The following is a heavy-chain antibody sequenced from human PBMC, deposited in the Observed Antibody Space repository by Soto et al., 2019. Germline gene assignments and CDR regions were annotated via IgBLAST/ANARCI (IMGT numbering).Heavy chain of an antibody. CDR2: ISAYNGNT. CDR3: ARGYPRPDDYGGRGPVDY. CDR1: GGTFSSYA. J-gene: IGHJ4*02. V-gene: IGHV1-18*01. Sequence: ASVKVSCKASGGTFSSYAISWVRQAPGQGLEWMGWISAYNGNTNYAQKLQGRVTMTTDTSTSTAYMELRSLRSDDTAVYYCARGYPRPDDYGGRGPVDYWGQGTLVTVSS. D-gene: IGHD4-17*01.